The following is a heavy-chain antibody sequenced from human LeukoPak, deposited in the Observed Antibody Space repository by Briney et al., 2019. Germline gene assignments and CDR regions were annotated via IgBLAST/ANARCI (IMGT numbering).Heavy chain of an antibody. CDR2: IYTSGST. CDR1: GGSISSGSYY. Sequence: SQTLSLTCTVSGGSISSGSYYWSWIRQPAGKGLEWIGRIYTSGSTTYNPSLKGRVTTSVDTSRNEFSLKLSSVTAADTAVYHCARVKILGYCSSTSCPYYFDYWGQGTLVTVSS. CDR3: ARVKILGYCSSTSCPYYFDY. J-gene: IGHJ4*02. V-gene: IGHV4-61*02. D-gene: IGHD2-2*01.